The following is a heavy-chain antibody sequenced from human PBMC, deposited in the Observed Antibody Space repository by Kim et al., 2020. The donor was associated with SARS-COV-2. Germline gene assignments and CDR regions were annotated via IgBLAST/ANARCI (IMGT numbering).Heavy chain of an antibody. CDR1: GFSFNNAW. D-gene: IGHD4-17*01. CDR3: TTEIHDYGDYDY. CDR2: TKSKTDGGAT. J-gene: IGHJ4*02. Sequence: GGSLRLSCTVSGFSFNNAWMSWVRQAPGKGLEWVGRTKSKTDGGATDYAAPVKARFNNPRDDSNNTLHLQMNSLKTADTAAYYCTTEIHDYGDYDYWGPG. V-gene: IGHV3-15*01.